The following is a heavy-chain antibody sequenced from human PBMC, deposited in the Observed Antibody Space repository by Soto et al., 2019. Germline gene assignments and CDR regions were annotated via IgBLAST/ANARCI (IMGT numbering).Heavy chain of an antibody. J-gene: IGHJ5*02. CDR1: GYTFSTHG. D-gene: IGHD2-2*01. V-gene: IGHV1-18*01. Sequence: QVQLVQSGAEVKKPGASVKVSCKASGYTFSTHGISWVRQVPGQGLEWMGWVRGDNGHRNYEQSLQGRVTMTTDTSTTTAYTEMRSLRSDDTAVYYCARDRGYSRSATCYREWCDPWGQGTLVTVSS. CDR2: VRGDNGHR. CDR3: ARDRGYSRSATCYREWCDP.